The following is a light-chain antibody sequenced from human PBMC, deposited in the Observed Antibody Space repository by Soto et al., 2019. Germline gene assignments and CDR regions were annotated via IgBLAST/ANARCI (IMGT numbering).Light chain of an antibody. CDR3: QQRSNWPSIT. Sequence: EIVLTQSPGTLSLSPGQRATLSCRASHSIYNNYLAWYQQRPGQAPRLLIYDASSRATGIPARFSGSGSGTDFTLTISSLEAEDSAVYYCQQRSNWPSITFGQGTRLEIK. J-gene: IGKJ5*01. CDR1: HSIYNNY. CDR2: DAS. V-gene: IGKV3-11*01.